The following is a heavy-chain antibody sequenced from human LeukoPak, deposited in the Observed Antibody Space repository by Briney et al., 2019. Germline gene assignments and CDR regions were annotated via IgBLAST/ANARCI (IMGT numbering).Heavy chain of an antibody. V-gene: IGHV3-23*01. J-gene: IGHJ4*01. CDR1: GFTFSSYA. CDR3: AKDSCSGWYSVNDY. Sequence: GGSLRLSCAASGFTFSSYAMSRVRQAPGKGLEWVSAISGSGGSTYYADSVKGRFTISRDNSKNTLYLQMNSLRAEDTAVYYCAKDSCSGWYSVNDYWGQGTLVTVSS. CDR2: ISGSGGST. D-gene: IGHD6-19*01.